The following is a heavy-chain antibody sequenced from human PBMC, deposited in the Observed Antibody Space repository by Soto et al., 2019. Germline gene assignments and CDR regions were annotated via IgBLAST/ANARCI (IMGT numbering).Heavy chain of an antibody. J-gene: IGHJ5*02. CDR1: GGTFSSYA. CDR3: AREVTMIVVVTANWFDP. Sequence: QVQLVQSGAEVKKPGSSVKVSCKASGGTFSSYAISWVRQAPGQGLEWMGGIIPIFGTANYAQKFQGRVTITADESTSTAYRELSSLRSEDTAVYYCAREVTMIVVVTANWFDPWGQGTLVTVSS. D-gene: IGHD3-22*01. V-gene: IGHV1-69*12. CDR2: IIPIFGTA.